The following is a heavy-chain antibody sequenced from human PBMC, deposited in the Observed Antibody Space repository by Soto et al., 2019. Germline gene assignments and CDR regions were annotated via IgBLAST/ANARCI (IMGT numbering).Heavy chain of an antibody. CDR2: IYWDDDK. V-gene: IGHV2-5*02. CDR3: AHIVVAGLGYYFDY. D-gene: IGHD6-19*01. Sequence: QITLKESGPTLVKPTQPLTLTCTFSGFSLSSTRMAVGWIRQPPGKALEWLALIYWDDDKRYSPFLKSRLTITKDTSNHRVVLTMSNMDPVDTARYYCAHIVVAGLGYYFDYWGQGTLVTVSS. J-gene: IGHJ4*02. CDR1: GFSLSSTRMA.